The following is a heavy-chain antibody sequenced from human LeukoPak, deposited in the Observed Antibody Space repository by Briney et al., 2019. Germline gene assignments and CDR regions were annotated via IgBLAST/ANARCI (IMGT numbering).Heavy chain of an antibody. J-gene: IGHJ1*01. CDR3: ATNYYASGSHEYFQH. Sequence: GGSLRLSCAASGFTFSSYAMSWVRQAPGKGLEWGSVISGSGDTTYYADSVKGRFTISRDNSKNTLYLQMNSLRAEDTAVYYCATNYYASGSHEYFQHWGQGTLVTVSS. CDR2: ISGSGDTT. V-gene: IGHV3-23*01. CDR1: GFTFSSYA. D-gene: IGHD3-10*01.